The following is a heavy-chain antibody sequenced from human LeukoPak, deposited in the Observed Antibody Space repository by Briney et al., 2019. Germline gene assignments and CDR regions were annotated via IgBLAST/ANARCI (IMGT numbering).Heavy chain of an antibody. V-gene: IGHV3-66*01. J-gene: IGHJ4*02. Sequence: GSLRLSCAASGFTVSSNYMSCVRQAPGKGLEWVSVIYSGGSTYYADSVKGRFTISRDNSKNTLYLQMNSLRAEDTAVYYCARASYLGYCSSTSCHPNNKFDYWGQGTLVTVSS. CDR3: ARASYLGYCSSTSCHPNNKFDY. D-gene: IGHD2-2*01. CDR1: GFTVSSNY. CDR2: IYSGGST.